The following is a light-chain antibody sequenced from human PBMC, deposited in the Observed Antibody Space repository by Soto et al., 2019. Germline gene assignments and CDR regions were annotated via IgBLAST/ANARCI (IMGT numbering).Light chain of an antibody. Sequence: VLTPPDGALSLSPWERATLSCRASESVSDNYLAWYQQRSGQAPRLVIYGASSRASAVPDRFSGSGSGTDFTLTISRLEPEDFAVYYCQQYGSSPPFTFGQGTKVDIK. CDR3: QQYGSSPPFT. V-gene: IGKV3-20*01. CDR2: GAS. CDR1: ESVSDNY. J-gene: IGKJ1*01.